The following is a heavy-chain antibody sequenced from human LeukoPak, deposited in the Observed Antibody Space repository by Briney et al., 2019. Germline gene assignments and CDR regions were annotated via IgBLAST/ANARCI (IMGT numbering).Heavy chain of an antibody. V-gene: IGHV3-9*01. CDR3: AREGEFYYDSSGSFDY. CDR2: ISWNSGSI. J-gene: IGHJ4*02. CDR1: GFTFDDYA. Sequence: SGGSLRLSCAASGFTFDDYAMRWVRQAPGKGLEWVSGISWNSGSIGYADSVKGRFTISRDNAKNSLYLQMNSLRAEDTAVYYCAREGEFYYDSSGSFDYWGQGTLVTVSS. D-gene: IGHD3-22*01.